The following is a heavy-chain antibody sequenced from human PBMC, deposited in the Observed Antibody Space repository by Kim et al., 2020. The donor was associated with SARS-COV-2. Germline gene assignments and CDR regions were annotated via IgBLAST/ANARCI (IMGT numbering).Heavy chain of an antibody. V-gene: IGHV3-74*01. CDR3: ASGRVAGAVNLGY. Sequence: YADSVKGRFTISRDNAKNTLYLQMDSLRAEDTAVYYCASGRVAGAVNLGYWGQGTLVTVSS. J-gene: IGHJ4*02. D-gene: IGHD6-19*01.